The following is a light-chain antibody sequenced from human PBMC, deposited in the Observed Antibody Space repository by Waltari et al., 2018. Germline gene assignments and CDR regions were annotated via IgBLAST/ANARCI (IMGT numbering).Light chain of an antibody. CDR3: LQSYSLSLFT. J-gene: IGKJ3*01. CDR1: QSMSSF. CDR2: ATS. V-gene: IGKV1-39*01. Sequence: DIQVTQSPSSLSASVGDRVTITFRASQSMSSFLNWYQQKPGKAPRLLISATSNLQSGVPSRFSGSGSGADCTLTINSLQPEDFATYYCLQSYSLSLFTFGPGTRVDIK.